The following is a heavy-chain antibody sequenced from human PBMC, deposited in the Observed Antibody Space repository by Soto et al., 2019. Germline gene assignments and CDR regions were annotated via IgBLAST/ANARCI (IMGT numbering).Heavy chain of an antibody. CDR2: IYSGGST. D-gene: IGHD6-13*01. Sequence: PGGSLRLSCAASGFTVSSNYMSWVRQAPGKGLEWVSVIYSGGSTYYADSVKGRLTISRDNAKNSLYLQLNSLRAEDTAVYYCATDGAAGSVMGVWGQGTTVTVSS. J-gene: IGHJ6*02. V-gene: IGHV3-53*01. CDR1: GFTVSSNY. CDR3: ATDGAAGSVMGV.